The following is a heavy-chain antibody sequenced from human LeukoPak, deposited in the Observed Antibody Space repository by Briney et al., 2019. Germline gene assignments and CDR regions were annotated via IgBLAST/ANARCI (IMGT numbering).Heavy chain of an antibody. J-gene: IGHJ4*02. Sequence: GGSLRLSCAASGFTVTTNYMTWVRQAPGKGLEWVSIIYSGGYTDYADSVKGRFTISRDNSKNTLDLQMNSLRAEDTAVYYCAREDFDYWGQGTLVTVSS. CDR2: IYSGGYT. CDR3: AREDFDY. CDR1: GFTVTTNY. V-gene: IGHV3-66*01.